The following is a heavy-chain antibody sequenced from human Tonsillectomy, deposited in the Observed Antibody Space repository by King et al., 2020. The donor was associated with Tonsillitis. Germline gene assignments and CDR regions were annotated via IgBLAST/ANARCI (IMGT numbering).Heavy chain of an antibody. CDR2: IYYSGST. J-gene: IGHJ4*02. CDR1: GGSISSTNYY. V-gene: IGHV4-39*01. CDR3: SSNYCGGDCSPIVAFFDY. Sequence: QLQESGPGLVKPSETLSLTCTVSGGSISSTNYYWGWIRQPPGKGLEWIGNIYYSGSTYYNPSLKSRVTISVDTSKNQFSLKLRSVTAADTAVYYWSSNYCGGDCSPIVAFFDYWGQGTLVTVSS. D-gene: IGHD2-21*02.